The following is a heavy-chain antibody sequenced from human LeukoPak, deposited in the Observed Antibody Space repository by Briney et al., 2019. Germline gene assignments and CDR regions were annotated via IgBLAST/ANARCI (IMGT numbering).Heavy chain of an antibody. CDR3: ARRYYDYGDYSAVAFDI. J-gene: IGHJ3*02. Sequence: SQTLSLTCAVSGGSISSGGYSWSWIRQPPGKGLEWIGYIYHSGSTYYNPSLKSRVTISVDRSKNQFSLKLSSVTAADTAVYYCARRYYDYGDYSAVAFDIWGQGTMVTVSS. CDR2: IYHSGST. D-gene: IGHD4-17*01. V-gene: IGHV4-30-2*01. CDR1: GGSISSGGYS.